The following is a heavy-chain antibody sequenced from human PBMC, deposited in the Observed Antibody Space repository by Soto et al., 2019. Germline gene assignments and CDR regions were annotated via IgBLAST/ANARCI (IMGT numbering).Heavy chain of an antibody. CDR1: GGSISSGDYY. CDR2: IYYSGST. Sequence: LALTCTVSGGSISSGDYYWSWIRQPPGKGLEWIGYIYYSGSTYYNPSLKSRVTISVDTSKNQFSLKLSSVTAADTAVYYCARGPSTVTTPTDYWGPGTLLTVSS. CDR3: ARGPSTVTTPTDY. J-gene: IGHJ4*02. D-gene: IGHD4-17*01. V-gene: IGHV4-30-4*01.